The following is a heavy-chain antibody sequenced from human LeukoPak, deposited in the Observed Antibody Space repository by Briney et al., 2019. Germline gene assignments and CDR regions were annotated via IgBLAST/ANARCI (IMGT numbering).Heavy chain of an antibody. D-gene: IGHD3-10*01. V-gene: IGHV4-61*02. CDR1: GGSISSSSYY. Sequence: SETLSLTCTVSGGSISSSSYYWGWIRQPAGKGLEWIGRIYTSGSTNYNPSLKSRVTISVDTSKNQFSLKLSSVTAADTAVYYCARVRGIYYYMDVWGKGTTVTVSS. J-gene: IGHJ6*03. CDR3: ARVRGIYYYMDV. CDR2: IYTSGST.